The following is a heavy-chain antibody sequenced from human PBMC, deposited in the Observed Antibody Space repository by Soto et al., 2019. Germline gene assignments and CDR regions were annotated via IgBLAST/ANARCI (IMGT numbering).Heavy chain of an antibody. D-gene: IGHD3-3*01. CDR3: ARDAIPFGVLITYYYYYGMDV. Sequence: EVQLVESGGGLVQPGGSLRLSCAASGFTFGSYWLNWVRQAPGKGLEWVANIKQDGSAKYYVDSVKGRFTISRDNAKNSLYLQMNSLRAEDAAVYYCARDAIPFGVLITYYYYYGMDVWGQGTTVTVSS. CDR1: GFTFGSYW. V-gene: IGHV3-7*01. J-gene: IGHJ6*02. CDR2: IKQDGSAK.